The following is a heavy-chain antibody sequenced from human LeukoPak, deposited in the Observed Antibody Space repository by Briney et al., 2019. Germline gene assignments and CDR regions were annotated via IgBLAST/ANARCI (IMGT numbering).Heavy chain of an antibody. J-gene: IGHJ1*01. CDR3: AKDRTYYDFWSGYPAEYFQH. CDR2: ISDSGGGT. D-gene: IGHD3-3*01. V-gene: IGHV3-23*01. CDR1: GFTFSSYA. Sequence: GGSLRLSCAASGFTFSSYAMSWVRQAPGKGLEWVSAISDSGGGTYYADSVKGRFTISRDNFKNTLYLQMNSLRAEDTAVYYCAKDRTYYDFWSGYPAEYFQHWGQGTLVTVSS.